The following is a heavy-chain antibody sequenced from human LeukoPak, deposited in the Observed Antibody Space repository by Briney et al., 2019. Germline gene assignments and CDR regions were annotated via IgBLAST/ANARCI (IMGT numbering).Heavy chain of an antibody. D-gene: IGHD1-26*01. CDR3: ARERANYYFDS. V-gene: IGHV3-74*01. CDR2: ISPTGSTT. CDR1: GFSFSGHW. J-gene: IGHJ4*02. Sequence: GGSLRLSCTASGFSFSGHWMHWARQLPGKGLVWVSRISPTGSTTSYADSVKGRFTVSRDNSKNTLYLQMNSLRVEDTAVYYCARERANYYFDSWGQGTLVTVSS.